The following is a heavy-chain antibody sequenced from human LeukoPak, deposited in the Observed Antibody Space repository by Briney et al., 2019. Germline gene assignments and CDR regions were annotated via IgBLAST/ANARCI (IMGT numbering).Heavy chain of an antibody. V-gene: IGHV5-51*01. Sequence: GESLKITCKGSGYSFTSYWIGWVRQMPGKGLEWMGIIYPGDSDTRYSPSFQGQVTISADKSISTAYLQWSSLKASDTAMYYCARLAVAGRLYNWFDPWGQGTLVTVSS. D-gene: IGHD6-19*01. CDR1: GYSFTSYW. CDR3: ARLAVAGRLYNWFDP. CDR2: IYPGDSDT. J-gene: IGHJ5*02.